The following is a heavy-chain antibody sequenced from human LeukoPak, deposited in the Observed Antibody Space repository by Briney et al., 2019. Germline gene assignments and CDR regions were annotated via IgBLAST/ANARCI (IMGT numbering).Heavy chain of an antibody. D-gene: IGHD1-26*01. Sequence: ASVKVSCKASGYTFTSYDINWARQATGQGLEWMGWMNPNSGNTGYAQKFQGRVTMTRNTSISTAYMELSSLRSEDTAVYYCATRGGSEERYYGMDVWGQGTTVTVSS. V-gene: IGHV1-8*01. CDR3: ATRGGSEERYYGMDV. J-gene: IGHJ6*02. CDR2: MNPNSGNT. CDR1: GYTFTSYD.